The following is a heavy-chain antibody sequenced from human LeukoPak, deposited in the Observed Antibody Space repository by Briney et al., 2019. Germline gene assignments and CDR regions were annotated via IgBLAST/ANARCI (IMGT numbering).Heavy chain of an antibody. J-gene: IGHJ4*02. CDR2: ISSSSSTI. V-gene: IGHV3-48*04. CDR1: GFPFSSYS. Sequence: GESLKISCQGSGFPFSSYSMNWVRQAPGKGLEWVSFISSSSSTIYYADSVKGRFTISRDNAKNSLYLQMNSLRAEDTAVYYCARDRGGSYSAIDYWGQGTLVTVSS. CDR3: ARDRGGSYSAIDY. D-gene: IGHD1-26*01.